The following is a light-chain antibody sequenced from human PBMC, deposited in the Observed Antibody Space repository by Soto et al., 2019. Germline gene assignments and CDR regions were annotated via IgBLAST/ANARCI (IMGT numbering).Light chain of an antibody. CDR3: QQYYNTLSYT. J-gene: IGKJ2*01. Sequence: DIVMTQSPDSLAVSLGERATINCKSSQSVLYSSNNKNYLAWYQQKPGQPPKLLIYCASTRESGVPDRFSGSGSGTDFTLTISSLQAEDVPVYYCQQYYNTLSYTFGQGTKLEIK. V-gene: IGKV4-1*01. CDR1: QSVLYSSNNKNY. CDR2: CAS.